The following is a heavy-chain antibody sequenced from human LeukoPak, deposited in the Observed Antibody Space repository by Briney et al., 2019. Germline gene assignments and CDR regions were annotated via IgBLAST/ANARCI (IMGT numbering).Heavy chain of an antibody. J-gene: IGHJ4*02. V-gene: IGHV3-21*01. CDR2: ISSSSSYI. CDR1: GFTFSSYS. Sequence: GGSLRLSCAASGFTFSSYSMNWVRQAPGKGLEWVSSISSSSSYIYYADSVKGRFTISRDNAKNSLYLQMNSLRVEDTAVYYCARDGLNTAMVLYWGQGTLVTVSS. CDR3: ARDGLNTAMVLY. D-gene: IGHD5-18*01.